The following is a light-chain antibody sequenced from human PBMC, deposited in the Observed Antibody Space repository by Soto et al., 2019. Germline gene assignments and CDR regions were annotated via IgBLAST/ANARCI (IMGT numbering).Light chain of an antibody. CDR3: SSYTSSSTLVV. CDR2: DVS. CDR1: SSDVGGYNY. V-gene: IGLV2-14*01. Sequence: QSALTHPGSVSGSPGQTITISGTGTSSDVGGYNYVSWYQQHPGKAPKLMIYDVSNRPSGVSNRFSGSKSGNTASLTISGLQAEDKADYYCSSYTSSSTLVVFGGGTKLTVL. J-gene: IGLJ2*01.